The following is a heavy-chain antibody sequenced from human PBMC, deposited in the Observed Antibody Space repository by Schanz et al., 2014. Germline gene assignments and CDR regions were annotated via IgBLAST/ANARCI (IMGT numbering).Heavy chain of an antibody. V-gene: IGHV1-8*01. CDR2: MNPNSGNT. J-gene: IGHJ5*01. Sequence: QVQLIQSGAEVKKPGASVKVSCTASGYTFTSYDINWVRQAPGQGLEWLGWMNPNSGNTGYAQKFQGRVTMTRNTSISTAYMELSSLRSDDTAVYYCAKDLYNYGIFDSWGQGTLVTVSS. CDR1: GYTFTSYD. D-gene: IGHD3-16*01. CDR3: AKDLYNYGIFDS.